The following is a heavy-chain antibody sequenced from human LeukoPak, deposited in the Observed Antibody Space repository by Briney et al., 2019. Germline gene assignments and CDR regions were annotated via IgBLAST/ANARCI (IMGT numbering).Heavy chain of an antibody. V-gene: IGHV3-74*01. Sequence: SGGSLRLSCAASGFIFSGYWMHWVRQAPGKGLVWLSRIKNDGSITSYADSVKGRFTISRDNAKNTLYLQMNSLRVEDTAGYYCTKSDWFDPWGQGTLVTVSS. D-gene: IGHD3-3*01. CDR3: TKSDWFDP. CDR1: GFIFSGYW. CDR2: IKNDGSIT. J-gene: IGHJ5*02.